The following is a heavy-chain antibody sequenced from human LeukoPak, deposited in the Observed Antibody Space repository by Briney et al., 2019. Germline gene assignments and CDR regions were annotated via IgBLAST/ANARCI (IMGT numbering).Heavy chain of an antibody. Sequence: SETLSLTCTVYGGSTSHYSWSWIRQPPGKGLEWIGYIFYTGSTDYNSDLESRVTISLAPSKNQFSLKLTSVTAADTAVYYCARQDFYFYYMDVWGKGTRVCVSS. CDR3: ARQDFYFYYMDV. J-gene: IGHJ6*03. V-gene: IGHV4-59*08. CDR1: GGSTSHYS. CDR2: IFYTGST. D-gene: IGHD2-21*01.